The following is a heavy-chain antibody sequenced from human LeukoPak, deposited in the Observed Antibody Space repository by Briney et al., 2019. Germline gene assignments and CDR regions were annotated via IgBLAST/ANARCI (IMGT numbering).Heavy chain of an antibody. CDR3: ARGSGYYDSSGKYYFDY. D-gene: IGHD3-22*01. V-gene: IGHV3-7*03. CDR2: IKQDGSEK. Sequence: QPGGSLRLSCAAAGFTFSSYWMSWVRQAPGKGLEWVANIKQDGSEKYYVDSVKGRFTISRDNAKNSLYLQMNSLRAEDTALYYCARGSGYYDSSGKYYFDYWGQGTLVTVSS. CDR1: GFTFSSYW. J-gene: IGHJ4*02.